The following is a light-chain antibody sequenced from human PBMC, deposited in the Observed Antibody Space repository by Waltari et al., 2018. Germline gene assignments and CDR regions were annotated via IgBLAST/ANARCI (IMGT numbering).Light chain of an antibody. J-gene: IGLJ3*02. CDR1: SSNIGGHS. Sequence: QSGLTQPPSASATPGQRVTLSCTGSSSNIGGHSVSWYQQVPGTAPKLLMDSDIRRPSGVPDRLSGSTSGTSASLASGGHQSDDAADYYCATWDDSLNVPVFGGGTRVTVL. V-gene: IGLV1-44*01. CDR2: SDI. CDR3: ATWDDSLNVPV.